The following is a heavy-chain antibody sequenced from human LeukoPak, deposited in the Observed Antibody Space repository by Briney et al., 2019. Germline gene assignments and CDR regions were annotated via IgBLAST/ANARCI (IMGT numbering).Heavy chain of an antibody. CDR1: GFTVSSNY. D-gene: IGHD4-17*01. V-gene: IGHV3-53*05. Sequence: GGSLRLSCAASGFTVSSNYMSWVRQAPGKGLEWVSVIYSGGSTYYADSVKGRFTISRDNSKNTLYLQMNSLRAEDTAVYYCAKPREPDGDLGDWYFDLWGRGTLVTVSS. J-gene: IGHJ2*01. CDR2: IYSGGST. CDR3: AKPREPDGDLGDWYFDL.